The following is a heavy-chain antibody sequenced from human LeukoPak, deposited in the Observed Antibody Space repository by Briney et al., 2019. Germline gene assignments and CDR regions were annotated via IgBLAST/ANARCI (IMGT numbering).Heavy chain of an antibody. CDR1: GFTFSSYA. CDR2: ISGSGGST. J-gene: IGHJ6*03. Sequence: SGGSLRLSCAACGFTFSSYAMSWVRQAPGKGLEWVSAISGSGGSTYYADSVKGRFTISRDNSKNTLYLQMNSLRAEDTAVYYCAKSAYYYDSSGYYYYYYYMDVWGKGTTVTVSS. V-gene: IGHV3-23*01. CDR3: AKSAYYYDSSGYYYYYYYMDV. D-gene: IGHD3-22*01.